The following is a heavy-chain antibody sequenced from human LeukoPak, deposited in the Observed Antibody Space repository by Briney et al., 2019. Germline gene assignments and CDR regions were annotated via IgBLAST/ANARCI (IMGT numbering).Heavy chain of an antibody. Sequence: SETLSLTCSVSGGSFSNYYCNWIRQPAGKGLDWIGRIDSSGTTKYNPSLKSRVTMSIDTSQREVSLTLSSMTAADTAVYFCARGSGSYRPLYFFDYWGQGTLVTVSS. CDR2: IDSSGTT. D-gene: IGHD1-26*01. CDR3: ARGSGSYRPLYFFDY. J-gene: IGHJ4*02. CDR1: GGSFSNYY. V-gene: IGHV4-4*07.